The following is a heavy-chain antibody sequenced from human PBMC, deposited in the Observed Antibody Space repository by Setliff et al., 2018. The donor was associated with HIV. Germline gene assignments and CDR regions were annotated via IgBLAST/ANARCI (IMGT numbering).Heavy chain of an antibody. J-gene: IGHJ3*02. CDR1: GGSNSSYY. Sequence: SETLSLTCTISGGSNSSYYWSWLRQPPGKGLAWIGYIYYSGSTNYSPSLKSRVTISVDTSRNQFSLKLSSVTAADTAVYYCARNPCSGGSCPDAFDIWGQGTMVTVSS. D-gene: IGHD2-15*01. CDR3: ARNPCSGGSCPDAFDI. CDR2: IYYSGST. V-gene: IGHV4-59*01.